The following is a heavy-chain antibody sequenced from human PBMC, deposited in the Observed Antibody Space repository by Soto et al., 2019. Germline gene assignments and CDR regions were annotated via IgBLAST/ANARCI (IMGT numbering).Heavy chain of an antibody. Sequence: GASLKISCKGSGYNFNTYWIVWVRQMPGHGMAWMGIIYPGDYDTTYSPSFQGQVTISADQSISTAYLQWSSLKASDTGMYYCSRVGGGTYDWYYYYGVDVWGQGTTVTVS. D-gene: IGHD3-9*01. CDR2: IYPGDYDT. CDR1: GYNFNTYW. V-gene: IGHV5-51*01. CDR3: SRVGGGTYDWYYYYGVDV. J-gene: IGHJ6*02.